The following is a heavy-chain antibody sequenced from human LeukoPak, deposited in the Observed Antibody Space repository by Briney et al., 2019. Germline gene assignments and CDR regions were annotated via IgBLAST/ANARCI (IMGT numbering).Heavy chain of an antibody. CDR2: MYYSGST. J-gene: IGHJ5*02. D-gene: IGHD3-22*01. V-gene: IGHV4-30-4*01. CDR3: ARPYYYDSRIDP. Sequence: SETLSLTCTVSGGSISIGDYYWSWVRQPPGRCLEWIAYMYYSGSTYYNPSLKSRVTMSADTSKNQLSLKLSSVTAADTAVYYCARPYYYDSRIDPWGQGILVTVSS. CDR1: GGSISIGDYY.